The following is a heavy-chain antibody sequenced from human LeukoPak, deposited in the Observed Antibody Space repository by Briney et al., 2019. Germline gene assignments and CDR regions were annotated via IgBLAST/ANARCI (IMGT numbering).Heavy chain of an antibody. D-gene: IGHD6-13*01. CDR2: VSASSDI. Sequence: GGSLRLSCAASGFTFSSYTMNWVRQAPGKGLQWVSTVSASSDIHYSDSVKGRFTISRDNARNSLYLQMNSLRDEDTAVYYCARDGGYSSSWYYFDYWGQGTLVTVSS. CDR1: GFTFSSYT. CDR3: ARDGGYSSSWYYFDY. V-gene: IGHV3-48*02. J-gene: IGHJ4*02.